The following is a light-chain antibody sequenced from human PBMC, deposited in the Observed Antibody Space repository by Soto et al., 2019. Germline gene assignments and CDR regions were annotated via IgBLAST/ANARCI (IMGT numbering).Light chain of an antibody. V-gene: IGKV1-27*01. Sequence: DIQMTQSPSSLSASVGDRVTITCRASQGISNFLAWYQQKPGKVPKLLIYDASTLQSGVPSRFSGSGSGTYFTLNISSLQPEDVATYYCQKYNSAPRAFGQGTKVEIK. CDR1: QGISNF. CDR2: DAS. CDR3: QKYNSAPRA. J-gene: IGKJ1*01.